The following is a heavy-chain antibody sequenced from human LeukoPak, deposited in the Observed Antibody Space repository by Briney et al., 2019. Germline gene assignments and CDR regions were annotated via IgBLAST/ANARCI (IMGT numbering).Heavy chain of an antibody. CDR2: IYYSGST. CDR3: ARVQQWLSWGYYFDY. D-gene: IGHD6-19*01. Sequence: SETLSLTCTVSGGSISSYYWSWIRQPPGKGLEWIGYIYYSGSTYYNPSLKSRVTISVDTSKNQFSLKLSSVTAADTAVYYCARVQQWLSWGYYFDYWGQGTLVTVSS. J-gene: IGHJ4*02. V-gene: IGHV4-59*01. CDR1: GGSISSYY.